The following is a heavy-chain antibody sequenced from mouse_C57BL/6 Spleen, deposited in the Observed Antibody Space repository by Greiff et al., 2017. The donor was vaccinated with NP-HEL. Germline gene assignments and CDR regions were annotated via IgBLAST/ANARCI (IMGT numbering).Heavy chain of an antibody. D-gene: IGHD1-1*01. CDR3: AFGGITTFDY. CDR1: GYTFTDYY. J-gene: IGHJ2*01. V-gene: IGHV1-26*01. Sequence: VQLQQSGPELVKPGASVKISCKASGYTFTDYYMNWVKQSHGKSLEWIGDINPNNGGTSYNQKFKGKATLTVDKSSSTAYMELRSLTSEDSAVYYCAFGGITTFDYWGQGTTLTVSS. CDR2: INPNNGGT.